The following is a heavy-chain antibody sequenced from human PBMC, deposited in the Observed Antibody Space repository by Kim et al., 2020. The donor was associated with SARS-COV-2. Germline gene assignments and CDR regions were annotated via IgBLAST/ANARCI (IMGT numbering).Heavy chain of an antibody. CDR2: ISGSSSYT. J-gene: IGHJ4*02. Sequence: GGSLRLSCAASGFTFSEYYMTWHRQAPGKGLEWLSHISGSSSYTNYADSVKGRFTISRDNAKNSLYLQMNSLRAEDTAVYYCARSFRPVDYWGQGTLVTV. CDR1: GFTFSEYY. CDR3: ARSFRPVDY. D-gene: IGHD3-10*01. V-gene: IGHV3-11*03.